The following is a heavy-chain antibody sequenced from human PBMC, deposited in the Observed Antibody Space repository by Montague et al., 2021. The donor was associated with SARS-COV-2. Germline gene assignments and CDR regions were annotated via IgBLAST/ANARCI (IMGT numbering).Heavy chain of an antibody. CDR2: IYGSGSGT. D-gene: IGHD3-16*02. CDR3: AEDGSLARELIVWYFDV. Sequence: SLRLSCAASGFTFSSSAMNLVRQDPGTGLEWVAVIYGSGSGTYYXDSSMARFSISGDNSSNTLYLQMNSLRADDTAVYYCAEDGSLARELIVWYFDVWGRGTLVTVSS. CDR1: GFTFSSSA. J-gene: IGHJ2*01. V-gene: IGHV3-23*03.